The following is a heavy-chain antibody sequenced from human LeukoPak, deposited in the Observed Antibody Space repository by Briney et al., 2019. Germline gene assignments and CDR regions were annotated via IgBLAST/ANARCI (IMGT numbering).Heavy chain of an antibody. D-gene: IGHD4-17*01. J-gene: IGHJ4*02. CDR2: IYYSGST. Sequence: PSETLSLTCTVSGASISRSDYFWGWIRQPPGKGVEWIGSIYYSGSTYYSPSLKGRVTISVDTSKNQFSLKLNSVTAADTAVYYCARSSEYGDPFNYWGQGTLVTVSS. CDR3: ARSSEYGDPFNY. CDR1: GASISRSDYF. V-gene: IGHV4-39*01.